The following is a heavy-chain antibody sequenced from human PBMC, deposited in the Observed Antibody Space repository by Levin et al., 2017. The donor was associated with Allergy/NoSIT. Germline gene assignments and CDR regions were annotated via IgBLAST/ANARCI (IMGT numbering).Heavy chain of an antibody. CDR2: ISYDGSNK. J-gene: IGHJ4*02. CDR1: GFTFSSYA. D-gene: IGHD1-26*01. CDR3: ARESRYSGSEGAFDY. Sequence: GESLKISCAASGFTFSSYAMHWVRQAPGKGLEWVAVISYDGSNKYYADSVKGRFTISRDNSKNTLYLQMNSLRAEDTAVYYCARESRYSGSEGAFDYWGQGTLVTVSS. V-gene: IGHV3-30*04.